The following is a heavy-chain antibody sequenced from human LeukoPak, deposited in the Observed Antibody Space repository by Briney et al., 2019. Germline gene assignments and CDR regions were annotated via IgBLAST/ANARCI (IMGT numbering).Heavy chain of an antibody. J-gene: IGHJ4*02. Sequence: SETLSLTCTVSGYSISSNYYWGWIRQPPGKGLEWIGSIYYSGSTNYNPSLESRVTMSVDTSKNQFSLKLNSVTAADTAVYYCARGRTYSDFWGQGTLITVSS. V-gene: IGHV4-38-2*02. CDR1: GYSISSNYY. CDR2: IYYSGST. CDR3: ARGRTYSDF.